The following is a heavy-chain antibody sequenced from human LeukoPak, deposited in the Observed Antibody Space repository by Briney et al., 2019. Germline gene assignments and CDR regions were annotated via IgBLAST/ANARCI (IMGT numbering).Heavy chain of an antibody. CDR2: INPNSGGT. CDR1: GYTFTRYY. V-gene: IGHV1-2*02. CDR3: ARDIPYSSSYNYFDY. D-gene: IGHD6-13*01. Sequence: GASVKVSCKASGYTFTRYYMHWVRQAPGQGLDWMEWINPNSGGTNYAQKFQGRVTMTRDTSISTAYMELSRLRSDDTAVYYCARDIPYSSSYNYFDYWGQGTLVTVSS. J-gene: IGHJ4*02.